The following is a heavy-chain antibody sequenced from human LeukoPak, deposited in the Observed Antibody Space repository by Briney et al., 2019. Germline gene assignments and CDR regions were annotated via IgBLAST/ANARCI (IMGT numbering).Heavy chain of an antibody. V-gene: IGHV3-66*02. CDR1: GFTVSSNY. D-gene: IGHD6-6*01. CDR2: IYSGGST. J-gene: IGHJ5*02. CDR3: ARYSSSGYWFDP. Sequence: GGSLRLSCAASGFTVSSNYMSRVRQAPGKGLEWVSVIYSGGSTYYADSVKGRFTISRDNSKNTLYLQMNSLRAEDTAVYYCARYSSSGYWFDPWGQGTLVTVSS.